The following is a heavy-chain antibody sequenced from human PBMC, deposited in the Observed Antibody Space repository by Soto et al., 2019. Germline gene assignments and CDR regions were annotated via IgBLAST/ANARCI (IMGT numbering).Heavy chain of an antibody. D-gene: IGHD6-13*01. CDR3: ARLLVLDYYYGMDV. CDR1: GGTFSSYT. J-gene: IGHJ6*02. CDR2: IIPILGIA. V-gene: IGHV1-69*02. Sequence: GASVKVCCKASGGTFSSYTLSWVRQAPGQGLEWVGRIIPILGIANYAQKFQGRVTITADKSTSTAYMELSSLRSEDTAVYYCARLLVLDYYYGMDVWGQGTTVTVSS.